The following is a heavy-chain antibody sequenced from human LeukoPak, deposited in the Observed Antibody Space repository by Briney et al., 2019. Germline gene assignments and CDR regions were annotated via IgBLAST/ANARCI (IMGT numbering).Heavy chain of an antibody. CDR3: ARISLNTFGSVGKYYIDY. D-gene: IGHD3-16*01. CDR2: IYYNGST. Sequence: SETLSLTCTVSGGSISDYNWSWIPHPPGKGLEWIGYIYYNGSTYYNPSLKSQVTRSVDTSKSQFSLKVASVTAADTAVYYCARISLNTFGSVGKYYIDYWGQGTLVTVSS. CDR1: GGSISDYN. V-gene: IGHV4-59*01. J-gene: IGHJ4*02.